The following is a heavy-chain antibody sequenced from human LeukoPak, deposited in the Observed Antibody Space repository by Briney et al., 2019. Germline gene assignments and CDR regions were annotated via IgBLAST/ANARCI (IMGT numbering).Heavy chain of an antibody. J-gene: IGHJ5*02. CDR3: ARLPNYGSGIDWFDP. Sequence: SVKVSCKASGGTFSSYAISWVRQAPGQGLEWMGRIIPIFGTADYAQKFQGRVTITADKSTSTAYMELSSLRSEDTAVYYCARLPNYGSGIDWFDPWGQGTLVTVSS. CDR2: IIPIFGTA. V-gene: IGHV1-69*06. D-gene: IGHD3-10*01. CDR1: GGTFSSYA.